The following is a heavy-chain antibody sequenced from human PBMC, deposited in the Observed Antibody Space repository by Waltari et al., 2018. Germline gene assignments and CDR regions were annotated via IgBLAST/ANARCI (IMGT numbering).Heavy chain of an antibody. CDR1: GGSISSSNW. Sequence: QVQLQESGPGLVKPSGTLSLTCAVSGGSISSSNWWSWVRQPPGKGLEWIGEIYHSGSTNYNPSLKSRVTISVDKSKNQFSLKLSSVTAADTAVYYCATTRGYCSGGSCYMPYYFDYWGQGTLVTVSS. J-gene: IGHJ4*02. V-gene: IGHV4-4*02. D-gene: IGHD2-15*01. CDR3: ATTRGYCSGGSCYMPYYFDY. CDR2: IYHSGST.